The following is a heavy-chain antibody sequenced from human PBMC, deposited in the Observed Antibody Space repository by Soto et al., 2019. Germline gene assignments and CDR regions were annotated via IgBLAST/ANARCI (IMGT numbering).Heavy chain of an antibody. CDR2: ISSNGGNT. CDR1: GFTFNTFA. CDR3: VKEGYMRSDWYGQFEC. D-gene: IGHD6-19*01. J-gene: IGHJ4*02. V-gene: IGHV3-64D*06. Sequence: PGWSLRLSCSASGFTFNTFAMHWVRQTPGKGLEFVSAISSNGGNTYYADSVKGRFAISRDNSKNTLYLQMYSLRPEDTALYYCVKEGYMRSDWYGQFECWGQGTLVTVSS.